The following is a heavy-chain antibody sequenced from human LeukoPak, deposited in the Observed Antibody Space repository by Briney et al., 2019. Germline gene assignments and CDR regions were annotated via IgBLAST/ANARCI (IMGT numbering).Heavy chain of an antibody. V-gene: IGHV3-66*01. CDR2: IYSGGYT. CDR3: ARRGYYDSEGLDY. Sequence: GGSLRLSCAASGFTVSSNYMSWVRQAPGKGLEWVSVIYSGGYTFYADSVKGRFTISRDNSKNTLFLQMNSLRAEDTAVYYCARRGYYDSEGLDYWGQGSLVTVSS. CDR1: GFTVSSNY. J-gene: IGHJ4*02. D-gene: IGHD3-22*01.